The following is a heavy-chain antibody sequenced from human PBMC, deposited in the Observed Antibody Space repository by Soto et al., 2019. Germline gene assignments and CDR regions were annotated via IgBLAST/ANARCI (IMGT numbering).Heavy chain of an antibody. Sequence: QVQLQESGPGLVKPSETLSLTCTVSGGSITRGGYYWSWIRQHPGKGLEWIGYIYNSGTTYYNPSLKSRVTISVDTPKNQSSLKPTSVTAADTAVYYCARDPAPWGQGTLVTVSS. V-gene: IGHV4-31*03. J-gene: IGHJ5*02. CDR2: IYNSGTT. CDR1: GGSITRGGYY. CDR3: ARDPAP.